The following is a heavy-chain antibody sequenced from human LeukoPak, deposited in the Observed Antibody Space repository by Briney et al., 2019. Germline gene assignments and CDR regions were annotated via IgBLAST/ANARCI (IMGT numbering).Heavy chain of an antibody. CDR3: TRDRGFGHFDC. V-gene: IGHV3-33*01. CDR1: GFSFSYYG. Sequence: GRSLRLSCAASGFSFSYYGMPWVRQAPGKGLEWVAAVWYDGTNKNYADSVRGRFIISRDNAKNSLYLQMTSLRVEDTAVYYCTRDRGFGHFDCWGQGTLVTVSS. D-gene: IGHD3/OR15-3a*01. CDR2: VWYDGTNK. J-gene: IGHJ4*02.